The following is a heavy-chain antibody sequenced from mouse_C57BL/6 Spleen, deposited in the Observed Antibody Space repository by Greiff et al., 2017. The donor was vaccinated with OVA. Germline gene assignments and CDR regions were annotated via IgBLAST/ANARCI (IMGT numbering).Heavy chain of an antibody. CDR3: ARFDY. Sequence: VQLQQSGAELMKPGASVKLSCKATGYTFTGYWIEWVKQRPGHGLEWIGEILPGSGSTTYTEKFKGKATFTADTSSNTAYMQLSSLTTEDSAIYYCARFDYWGQGTTLTVSS. CDR2: ILPGSGST. V-gene: IGHV1-9*01. CDR1: GYTFTGYW. J-gene: IGHJ2*01.